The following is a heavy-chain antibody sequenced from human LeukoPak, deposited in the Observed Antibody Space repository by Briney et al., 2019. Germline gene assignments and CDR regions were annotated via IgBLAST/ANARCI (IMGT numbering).Heavy chain of an antibody. CDR3: ARLIDGDYANTHFDY. J-gene: IGHJ4*02. V-gene: IGHV4-38-2*02. CDR2: IHHSGNT. CDR1: GFSIIRGYY. Sequence: SETLSLTCTVSGFSIIRGYYWGWIRQPPGKGLEWIGSIHHSGNTYYNLSLKSRVTISVDTSKNQFSLKVTSVTAADTAMYYCARLIDGDYANTHFDYWGQGTRVTVSS. D-gene: IGHD4-17*01.